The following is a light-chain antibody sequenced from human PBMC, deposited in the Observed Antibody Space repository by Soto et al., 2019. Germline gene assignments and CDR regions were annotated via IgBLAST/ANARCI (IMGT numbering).Light chain of an antibody. CDR1: QSVSSY. V-gene: IGKV3-20*01. Sequence: EIVLPQSPATLSLSPGERATLSCRASQSVSSYLAWYQQKPGQPNRLLIYDSSTRATGFPDRFSGSGSGTDFTLTIIRLEPEEFAVYYCKKYDISPWTFGKGNKVDIK. CDR3: KKYDISPWT. CDR2: DSS. J-gene: IGKJ1*01.